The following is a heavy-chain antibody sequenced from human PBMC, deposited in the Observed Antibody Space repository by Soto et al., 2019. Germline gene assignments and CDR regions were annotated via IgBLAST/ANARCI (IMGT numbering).Heavy chain of an antibody. CDR3: ARGGVRLGELPLTYYFDY. CDR2: INHSGST. Sequence: SETLSLTCAVYGGSFSGYYWSWIRQPPGKGLEWIGEINHSGSTNYNPSLKSRVTISVDTSKNQFSLKLSSVTAADTAVYYCARGGVRLGELPLTYYFDYWGQGTLVT. CDR1: GGSFSGYY. V-gene: IGHV4-34*01. J-gene: IGHJ4*02. D-gene: IGHD3-10*01.